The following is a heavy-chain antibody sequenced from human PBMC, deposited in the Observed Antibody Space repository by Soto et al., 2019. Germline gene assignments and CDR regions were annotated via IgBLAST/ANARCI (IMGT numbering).Heavy chain of an antibody. CDR1: GFSFSSYS. CDR3: AKDMGGEDYGVPFFDY. J-gene: IGHJ4*02. Sequence: GGSLRLSCAASGFSFSSYSMNWLRQTPGKGLEWVSSISTGSSYIYYADSVKGRFTISRDNAKNSLFLQMNSLKAEDTAVYYCAKDMGGEDYGVPFFDYWGQGTLVTVSS. V-gene: IGHV3-21*01. D-gene: IGHD4-17*01. CDR2: ISTGSSYI.